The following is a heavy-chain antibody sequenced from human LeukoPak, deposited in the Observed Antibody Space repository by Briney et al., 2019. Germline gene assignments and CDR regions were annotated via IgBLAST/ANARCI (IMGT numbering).Heavy chain of an antibody. V-gene: IGHV1-46*01. CDR1: GYTFTSYY. D-gene: IGHD2-15*01. J-gene: IGHJ5*02. CDR2: INPSGGST. Sequence: GASVKVSCKASGYTFTSYYMHWVRQAPGQGLEWMGIINPSGGSTNYAQKLQGRVTMTTDTSTSTAYMELRSLRSDDTAVYYCARAGYCSGGSCYWGDWFDPWGQGTLVTVSS. CDR3: ARAGYCSGGSCYWGDWFDP.